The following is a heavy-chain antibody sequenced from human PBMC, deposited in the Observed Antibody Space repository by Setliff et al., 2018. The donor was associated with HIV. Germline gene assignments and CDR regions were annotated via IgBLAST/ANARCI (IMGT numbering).Heavy chain of an antibody. Sequence: GGSLRLSCAASGFTFDDYTMHWVRQAPGKGLEWVSLISWDGGSTYYADSVKGRFTISRDNSKNSLYLQMNSLRTEDTALYYCAKSERRQDITILGVVADWGQGTLVTVSS. V-gene: IGHV3-43*01. CDR2: ISWDGGST. CDR1: GFTFDDYT. J-gene: IGHJ4*02. CDR3: AKSERRQDITILGVVAD. D-gene: IGHD3-3*01.